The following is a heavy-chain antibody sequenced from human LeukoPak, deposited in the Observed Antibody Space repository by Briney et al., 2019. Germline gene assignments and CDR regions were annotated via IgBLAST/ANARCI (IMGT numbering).Heavy chain of an antibody. CDR1: GGSISSGGYY. Sequence: TSETLSLTCTVSGGSISSGGYYWSWIRQHPGKGLEWIGEINHSGSTNYNPSLKSRVTISVDTSKNQFSLKLNSVTAADTAVYYCARVGGTNFYYYGLDVWGQGTTVTVSS. D-gene: IGHD3-3*01. CDR3: ARVGGTNFYYYGLDV. V-gene: IGHV4-61*08. CDR2: INHSGST. J-gene: IGHJ6*02.